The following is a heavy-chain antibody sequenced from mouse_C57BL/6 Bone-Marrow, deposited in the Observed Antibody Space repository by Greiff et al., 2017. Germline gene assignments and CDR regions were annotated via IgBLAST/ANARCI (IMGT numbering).Heavy chain of an antibody. J-gene: IGHJ2*01. V-gene: IGHV7-4*01. CDR1: GFTFTDYY. CDR2: IRNKANGYTT. Sequence: EVQVVESGGGLVQPGASLRLSCAASGFTFTDYYMSWVRQPPGKALEWLALIRNKANGYTTEYTASVKGRFTISSDNSHIILYLQRNTLRAEDSATYYCVNGDGNCSFDYWGQGTTLTVSA. CDR3: VNGDGNCSFDY. D-gene: IGHD4-1*02.